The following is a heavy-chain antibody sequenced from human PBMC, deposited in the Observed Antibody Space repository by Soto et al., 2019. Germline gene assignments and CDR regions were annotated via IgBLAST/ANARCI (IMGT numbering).Heavy chain of an antibody. D-gene: IGHD5-12*01. CDR1: GFTFSSYA. J-gene: IGHJ4*02. V-gene: IGHV3-23*01. CDR2: ISGSGGST. Sequence: PGGSLRLSCAASGFTFSSYAMSWFRQAPGKGLEWVSAISGSGGSTYYADSVKGRFTISRDNSKNTLYLQMNSLRAEDTAVYYCAKNIDGYNDIRFDYWGQGTLVTVSS. CDR3: AKNIDGYNDIRFDY.